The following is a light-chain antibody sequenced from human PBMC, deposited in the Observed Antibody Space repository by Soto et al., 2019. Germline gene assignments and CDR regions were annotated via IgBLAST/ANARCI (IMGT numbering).Light chain of an antibody. Sequence: QSVLTQPASVSGSPGQAITISCAGTSSDIGSYDLVSWHQQHPGKAPKFMIYEVSNRPSGVSHRFSGSKSGNTASLTISGLQAEDEADYYCASITSSITSVFGTGTKLTVL. CDR3: ASITSSITSV. CDR2: EVS. CDR1: SSDIGSYDL. V-gene: IGLV2-14*02. J-gene: IGLJ1*01.